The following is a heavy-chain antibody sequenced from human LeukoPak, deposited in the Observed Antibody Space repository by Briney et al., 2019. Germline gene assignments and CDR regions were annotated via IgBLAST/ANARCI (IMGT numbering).Heavy chain of an antibody. Sequence: GGSLTLSCAASGFVFMHFWMHWVGQAPGKGLVWVSRIKTDGTTTVYADSVKGRFTISRDNAKNTLYLQMKSLRAEDTALCAREREPRLNASSSLDYWGQGIPVTVSS. CDR1: GFVFMHFW. D-gene: IGHD6-6*01. J-gene: IGHJ4*01. CDR2: IKTDGTTT. V-gene: IGHV3-74*01. CDR3: EREPRLNASSSLDY.